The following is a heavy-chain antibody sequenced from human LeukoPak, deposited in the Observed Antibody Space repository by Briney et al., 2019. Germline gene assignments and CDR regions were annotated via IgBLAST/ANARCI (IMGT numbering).Heavy chain of an antibody. CDR2: ILYDGSSK. D-gene: IGHD5-18*01. Sequence: GGSLRLSCAASGFTFSSYGMHWVRQAPGKGLEWVAFILYDGSSKYYADSVKGRFSISRDNSKNTVYLQMNSLRVEDTAVYYCAREGVGTAILANWFDPWGQGTLVTVSS. V-gene: IGHV3-30*02. CDR1: GFTFSSYG. CDR3: AREGVGTAILANWFDP. J-gene: IGHJ5*02.